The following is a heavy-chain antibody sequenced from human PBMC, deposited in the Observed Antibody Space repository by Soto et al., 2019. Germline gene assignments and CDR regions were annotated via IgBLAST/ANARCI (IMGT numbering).Heavy chain of an antibody. CDR2: ISSSSSYL. CDR3: ARGHCSGGSCYDWFDP. Sequence: EVQLVESGGGLVKPGGSLRLSCAASGFTFSSYSMNWVRQAPGKGLEWVSSISSSSSYLYYADSVKGRFTISRDNAKNSLYLQMNSLRAEDTAVYYCARGHCSGGSCYDWFDPWGQGTLVTVSS. D-gene: IGHD2-15*01. V-gene: IGHV3-21*01. CDR1: GFTFSSYS. J-gene: IGHJ5*02.